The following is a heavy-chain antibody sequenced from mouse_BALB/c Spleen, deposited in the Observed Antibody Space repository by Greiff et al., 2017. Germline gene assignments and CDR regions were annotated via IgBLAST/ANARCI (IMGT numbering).Heavy chain of an antibody. J-gene: IGHJ3*01. D-gene: IGHD2-14*01. Sequence: DVKLVESGGGLVKPGGSLKLSCAASGFTFSDYYMYWVRQTPEKRLEWVATISDGGSYTYYPDSVKGRFTISRDNAKNNLYLQMSSLKSEDTAMYYCARDGYAWFAYWGQGTLVTVSA. CDR2: ISDGGSYT. CDR3: ARDGYAWFAY. CDR1: GFTFSDYY. V-gene: IGHV5-4*02.